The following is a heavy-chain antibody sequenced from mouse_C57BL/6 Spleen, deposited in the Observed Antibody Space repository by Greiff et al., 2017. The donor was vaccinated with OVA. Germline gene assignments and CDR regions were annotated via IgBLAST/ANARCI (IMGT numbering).Heavy chain of an antibody. D-gene: IGHD1-1*01. V-gene: IGHV1-69*01. J-gene: IGHJ4*01. CDR1: GYTFTSYW. Sequence: QVQLQQPGAELVMPGASVKLSCKASGYTFTSYWMHWVKQRPGQGLEWIGEIDPSDSYTNYNHKFKAKFTLTVDKSSSTAYMQLSSLTSEDSAVYDCARGYYYGSNYAMDYWGQGTSVTVSS. CDR3: ARGYYYGSNYAMDY. CDR2: IDPSDSYT.